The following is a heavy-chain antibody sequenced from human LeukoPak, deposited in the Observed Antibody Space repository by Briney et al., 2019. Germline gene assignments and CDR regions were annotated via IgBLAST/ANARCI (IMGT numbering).Heavy chain of an antibody. V-gene: IGHV1-18*01. CDR2: ISAYNGNT. CDR3: ARDHPTVTTLHPFDY. J-gene: IGHJ4*02. D-gene: IGHD4-17*01. Sequence: GASVKVSCKASGYTFTTYGISWVRQAPGQGLEWMGWISAYNGNTNYAQKLQGRVTMTTETSTSTVYMELRSLRSDDTAVYYCARDHPTVTTLHPFDYWGQGTLVTVSS. CDR1: GYTFTTYG.